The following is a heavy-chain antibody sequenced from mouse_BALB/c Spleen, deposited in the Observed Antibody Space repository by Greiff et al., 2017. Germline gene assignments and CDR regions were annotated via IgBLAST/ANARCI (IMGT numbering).Heavy chain of an antibody. V-gene: IGHV1-4*02. J-gene: IGHJ4*01. Sequence: VQLQESAAELARPGASVKMSCKASGYTFTSYTMHWVKQRPGQGLEWIGYINPSSGYTEYNQKFKDKTTLTADKSSSTAYMQLSSLTSEDSAVYYCAYRYDGAMDYWGQGTSVTVSS. CDR3: AYRYDGAMDY. CDR1: GYTFTSYT. D-gene: IGHD2-14*01. CDR2: INPSSGYT.